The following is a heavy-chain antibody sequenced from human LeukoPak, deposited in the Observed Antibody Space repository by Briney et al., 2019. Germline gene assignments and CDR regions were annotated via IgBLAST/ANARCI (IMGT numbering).Heavy chain of an antibody. D-gene: IGHD5-12*01. V-gene: IGHV1-69*13. CDR1: GGTFSSYV. CDR2: IIPIFRPA. CDR3: ARESGYSRGGELDY. Sequence: ASVTVSCKASGGTFSSYVISWVRQPPGQGLEWMGGIIPIFRPANYPQKFQGRVTITADESTSTVYMELSSLRSEDTAVYYCARESGYSRGGELDYWGQGTLVTVSS. J-gene: IGHJ4*02.